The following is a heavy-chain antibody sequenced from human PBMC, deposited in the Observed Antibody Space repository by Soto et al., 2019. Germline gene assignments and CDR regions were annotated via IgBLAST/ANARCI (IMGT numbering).Heavy chain of an antibody. CDR3: ARDRDYGDDVISY. V-gene: IGHV1-69*08. CDR2: IIPILGIA. Sequence: QVQLVQSGAEVKKPGSSVKVSCKASGGTFSSYTISWVRQAPGQGLEWMGRIIPILGIANYAQKFQGRVTITADKSTSTAYMELSSLRCEDTAVYYCARDRDYGDDVISYWGQGTLVTVSS. J-gene: IGHJ4*02. CDR1: GGTFSSYT. D-gene: IGHD4-17*01.